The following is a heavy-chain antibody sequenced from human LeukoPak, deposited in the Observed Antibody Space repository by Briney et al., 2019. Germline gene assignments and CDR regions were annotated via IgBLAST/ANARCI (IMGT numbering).Heavy chain of an antibody. Sequence: AGGSLRLSCAASGFTFSSYAMSWVRQAPGKGLKWVPAISGSGGSTYYADSVKGRFTISRDNSKNTLYLQMNSLRAEDTAVYYCAKDMTTVTYTSDYWGQGTLVTVSS. D-gene: IGHD4-17*01. CDR3: AKDMTTVTYTSDY. J-gene: IGHJ4*02. V-gene: IGHV3-23*01. CDR1: GFTFSSYA. CDR2: ISGSGGST.